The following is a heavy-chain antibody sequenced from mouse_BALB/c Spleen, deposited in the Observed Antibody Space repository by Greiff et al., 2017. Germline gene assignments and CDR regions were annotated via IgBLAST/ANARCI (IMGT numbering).Heavy chain of an antibody. CDR2: ISSGGSYT. CDR3: TREGNFDWGRFAY. Sequence: EVKLQESGGGLVKPGGSLKLSCAASGFTFSSYTMSWVRQTPEKRLEWVATISSGGSYTYYPDSVKGRFTISRDNAKNTLYLQMSSLKSEDTAMYYCTREGNFDWGRFAYWGQGTLVTVSA. CDR1: GFTFSSYT. J-gene: IGHJ3*01. D-gene: IGHD4-1*01. V-gene: IGHV5-6-4*01.